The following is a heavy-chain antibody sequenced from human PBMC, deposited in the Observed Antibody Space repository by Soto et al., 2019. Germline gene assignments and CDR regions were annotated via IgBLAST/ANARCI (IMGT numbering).Heavy chain of an antibody. Sequence: EVQLVESGGGLVQPGRSLRLSCAASGFTFDDYAMHWVRQAPGKGLEWVSGISWNSGSIGYADSVKGRFTISRDNAKNSLYLQMNSLRAEDTALYYCAKDRAAYIWGSSDWGQGTLVTVSS. CDR3: AKDRAAYIWGSSD. J-gene: IGHJ4*02. D-gene: IGHD3-16*01. CDR1: GFTFDDYA. V-gene: IGHV3-9*01. CDR2: ISWNSGSI.